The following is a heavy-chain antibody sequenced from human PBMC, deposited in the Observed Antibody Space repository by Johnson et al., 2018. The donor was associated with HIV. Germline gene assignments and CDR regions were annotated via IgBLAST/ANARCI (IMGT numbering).Heavy chain of an antibody. CDR3: ARGATRYKTDGSKYDGAFDI. D-gene: IGHD1-26*01. J-gene: IGHJ3*02. CDR1: GFTFSSYA. Sequence: VQLVESGGGVVQPGRSLRLSCAASGFTFSSYAMHWVRQAPGKGLEWVSGISWNSGNIGYADSVKGRFTISRDNAKNSLYLQMNSLRAEDTALYYCARGATRYKTDGSKYDGAFDIWGQGTMVTVSS. CDR2: ISWNSGNI. V-gene: IGHV3-9*01.